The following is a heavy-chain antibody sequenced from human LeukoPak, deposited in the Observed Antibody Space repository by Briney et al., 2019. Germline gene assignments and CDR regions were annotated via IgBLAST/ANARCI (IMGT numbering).Heavy chain of an antibody. J-gene: IGHJ4*02. D-gene: IGHD2-21*02. Sequence: GGSLRLSCVGSGFTFNAFGMNWVRQAPGKGLEWVSYIGTTSGAIYYADSVKGRFTISRDSAKNSLYLQMNSLRAEDTAVYYCARFRTWGDKAFDYWGQGTLVTVSS. CDR2: IGTTSGAI. CDR1: GFTFNAFG. V-gene: IGHV3-48*01. CDR3: ARFRTWGDKAFDY.